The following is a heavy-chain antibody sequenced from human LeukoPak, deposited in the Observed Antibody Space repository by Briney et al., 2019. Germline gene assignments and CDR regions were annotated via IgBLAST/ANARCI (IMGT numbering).Heavy chain of an antibody. D-gene: IGHD3-3*01. CDR2: IKQDDSEK. CDR1: GFNFSNSW. CDR3: AREDFQNNNFWNGYYSTDY. J-gene: IGHJ4*02. V-gene: IGHV3-7*01. Sequence: GGSLRLSCAASGFNFSNSWMSWVRQAPGKGLEWVANIKQDDSEKYYVDSVKGRFTISRDNAKKSLFLQMNSLRAEDTAVYFCAREDFQNNNFWNGYYSTDYWGQGTLVTVSS.